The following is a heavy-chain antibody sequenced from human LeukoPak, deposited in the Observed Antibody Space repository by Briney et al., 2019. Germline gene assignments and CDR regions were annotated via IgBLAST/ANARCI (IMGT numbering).Heavy chain of an antibody. CDR1: GGSVSSSSYY. CDR2: IYYSGNT. Sequence: SETLSLTCTVSGGSVSSSSYYWGWIRQPPGKGLEWIGNIYYSGNTYYNPSLESRVTMSVDTSKNQFSLKLNFVTAADTAVYYCARVGSGYDFFDYWGQGTLVTVSS. V-gene: IGHV4-39*07. J-gene: IGHJ4*02. D-gene: IGHD3/OR15-3a*01. CDR3: ARVGSGYDFFDY.